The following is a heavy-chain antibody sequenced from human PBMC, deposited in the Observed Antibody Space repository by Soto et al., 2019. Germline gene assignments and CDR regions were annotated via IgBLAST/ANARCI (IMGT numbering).Heavy chain of an antibody. V-gene: IGHV3-21*01. CDR3: ARSLMTTKKPLDY. D-gene: IGHD4-17*01. Sequence: GGSLRLSCEASGFTFSSYSMNWVRQAPGKGLEWVSSISSSSSYIYYADSVKGRFTISRDNAKNSLYLQMNSLRAEDTAVYYCARSLMTTKKPLDYWGQGTLVTVSS. CDR2: ISSSSSYI. CDR1: GFTFSSYS. J-gene: IGHJ4*02.